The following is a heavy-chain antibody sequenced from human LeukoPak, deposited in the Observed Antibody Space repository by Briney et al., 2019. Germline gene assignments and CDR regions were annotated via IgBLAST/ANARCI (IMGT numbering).Heavy chain of an antibody. V-gene: IGHV3-30*04. CDR2: ISYDGSNK. Sequence: GGSLRLSCAASGFTFSSYAMHWVRQAPGKGLEWVAVISYDGSNKYYADSVKGRFTISRDNSKNTLYLQMNSLRAEDTAVYYCARGNSGYNLDYWGQGTLVTVSS. D-gene: IGHD5-12*01. CDR3: ARGNSGYNLDY. J-gene: IGHJ4*02. CDR1: GFTFSSYA.